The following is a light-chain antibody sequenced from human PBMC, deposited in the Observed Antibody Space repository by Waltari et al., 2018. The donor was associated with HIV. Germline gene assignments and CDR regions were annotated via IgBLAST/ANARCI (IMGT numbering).Light chain of an antibody. Sequence: QSALTQPASVSGSPGQSVTISCTGTNSDLGDYNYVSWDQQHPGKVPKLIIFAVSNRPSGGSNRFSGSKSGNTSSLTISVLQAEDEADYYCSSYTSTITVVFGGGTKVTVL. CDR3: SSYTSTITVV. CDR2: AVS. J-gene: IGLJ2*01. CDR1: NSDLGDYNY. V-gene: IGLV2-14*01.